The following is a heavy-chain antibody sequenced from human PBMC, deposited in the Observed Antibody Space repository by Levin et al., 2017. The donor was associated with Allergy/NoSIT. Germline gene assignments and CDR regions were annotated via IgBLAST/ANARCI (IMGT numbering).Heavy chain of an antibody. CDR3: ARFESSGYSSAFDI. V-gene: IGHV4-30-4*01. CDR1: GGSIRSADYY. J-gene: IGHJ3*02. Sequence: SETLSLTCTVSGGSIRSADYYWSWIRQPPGTGLEFIGYIYYSGSTYYNPSLKSRVTFSVDTSKNQFSLQLGSVTAADTGVYYCARFESSGYSSAFDIWGQGTMVTVSS. D-gene: IGHD3-22*01. CDR2: IYYSGST.